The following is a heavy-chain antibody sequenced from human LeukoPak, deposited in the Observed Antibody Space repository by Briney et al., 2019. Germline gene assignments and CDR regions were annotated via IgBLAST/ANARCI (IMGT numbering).Heavy chain of an antibody. CDR1: GGSISSYY. J-gene: IGHJ4*02. V-gene: IGHV4-59*01. Sequence: SETLSLTCTVSGGSISSYYWSWIRQPPVKGLEWIGYIYYSGSTNYNPSLKSRVTISVDTSKNQFSLKLSSVTAADTAVYYCARVDYSSGYHFDYWGQGTLVTVSS. CDR2: IYYSGST. D-gene: IGHD3-22*01. CDR3: ARVDYSSGYHFDY.